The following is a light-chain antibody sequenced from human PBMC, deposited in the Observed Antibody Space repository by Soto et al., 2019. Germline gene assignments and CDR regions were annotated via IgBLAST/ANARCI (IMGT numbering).Light chain of an antibody. CDR2: DVS. Sequence: QSALTQPASVSGSPGQSITISCTGTSSDVGGYNYVSWYQQHPGKAPKLMIYDVSNRPSGVSNRFSGSKSGNTASLTISGLQAEDEAEYYCRSYTSSSTRVFGGGTKLTVL. J-gene: IGLJ2*01. CDR3: RSYTSSSTRV. CDR1: SSDVGGYNY. V-gene: IGLV2-14*01.